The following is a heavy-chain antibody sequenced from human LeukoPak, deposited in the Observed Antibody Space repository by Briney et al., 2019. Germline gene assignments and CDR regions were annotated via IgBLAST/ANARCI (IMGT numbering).Heavy chain of an antibody. CDR3: ARTVYFAWLWVGSSDYYYMDV. D-gene: IGHD3-9*01. V-gene: IGHV4-4*07. CDR2: IYTSGST. CDR1: GGSISSYY. J-gene: IGHJ6*03. Sequence: PSETLSRTCTGSGGSISSYYWSWIRQPAGKGLEWIGRIYTSGSTYYNPSLKSRVTMSVDTSKNQFSLKLSSVTAADTAVYYCARTVYFAWLWVGSSDYYYMDVWGKGTTVTISS.